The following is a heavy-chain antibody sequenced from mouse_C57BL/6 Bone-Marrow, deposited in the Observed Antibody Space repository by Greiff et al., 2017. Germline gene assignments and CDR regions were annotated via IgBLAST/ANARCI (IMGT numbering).Heavy chain of an antibody. Sequence: QVQLQQPGAELVKPGASVKMSCKASGYTFTSYWITWVKQRPGQGLAWIGDIYPGSGSTNYNEKFKSKATLTVDTSSSTAYMQLSSLTSEDSAVYYCARKGSMTGYRMDYWGQGTSVTVAS. D-gene: IGHD2-3*01. CDR3: ARKGSMTGYRMDY. V-gene: IGHV1-55*01. J-gene: IGHJ4*01. CDR1: GYTFTSYW. CDR2: IYPGSGST.